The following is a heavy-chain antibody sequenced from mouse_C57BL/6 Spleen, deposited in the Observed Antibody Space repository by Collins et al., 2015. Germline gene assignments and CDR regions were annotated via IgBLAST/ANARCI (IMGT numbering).Heavy chain of an antibody. CDR2: IHPSDSDT. V-gene: IGHV1-74*01. J-gene: IGHJ3*01. Sequence: QVQLQQPGAELVKPGASVKVSCKASGYTFTSYWMHWVKQRPGQGLEWIGGIHPSDSDTNYNQKFKDKATLTVDKSSSTAYMQLSSLTSEDSAVYYCAIWDDYVWFAYWGQGTLVTVSA. CDR3: AIWDDYVWFAY. D-gene: IGHD2-4*01. CDR1: GYTFTSYW.